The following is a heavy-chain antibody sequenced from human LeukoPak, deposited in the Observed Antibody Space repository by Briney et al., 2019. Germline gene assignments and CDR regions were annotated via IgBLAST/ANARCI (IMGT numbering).Heavy chain of an antibody. CDR3: ASTPIVGARGDAFDI. CDR1: GFTFSSYS. D-gene: IGHD1-26*01. Sequence: GGSLRLSCAASGFTFSSYSMNWVRQAPGKGLEWVSYISSSSSTIYYADSVKGRFTISRDNAKNSLYLQVNSLRAEDTAVYYCASTPIVGARGDAFDIWGQGTMVTVSS. V-gene: IGHV3-48*04. CDR2: ISSSSSTI. J-gene: IGHJ3*02.